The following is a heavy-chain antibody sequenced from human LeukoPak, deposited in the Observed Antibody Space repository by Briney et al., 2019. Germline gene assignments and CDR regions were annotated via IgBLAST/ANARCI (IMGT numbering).Heavy chain of an antibody. CDR1: GYTFINYF. Sequence: ASVKVSCKASGYTFINYFLHWVRQAPGQGLEWMGIINPSGGSTSYAQKFQGRVTMTRDTSTSTVYMELSSLRSEDTAVYYCARTGQGDCYSDWGQGTLVTVSS. J-gene: IGHJ4*02. CDR2: INPSGGST. CDR3: ARTGQGDCYSD. D-gene: IGHD2-21*02. V-gene: IGHV1-46*01.